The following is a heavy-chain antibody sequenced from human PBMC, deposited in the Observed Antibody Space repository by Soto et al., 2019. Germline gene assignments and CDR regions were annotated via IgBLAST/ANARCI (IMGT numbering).Heavy chain of an antibody. D-gene: IGHD2-15*01. CDR1: GYTFTSYY. CDR3: ARRGSLNWFDP. CDR2: INLSGGST. Sequence: ASVKVSCKASGYTFTSYYMEWVRQAPGQGLEWMGIINLSGGSTSYAQKFQGRVTMTRDTSTSTVYMELSSLRSEDTAVYYCARRGSLNWFDPWGQGTLVTVSS. V-gene: IGHV1-46*01. J-gene: IGHJ5*02.